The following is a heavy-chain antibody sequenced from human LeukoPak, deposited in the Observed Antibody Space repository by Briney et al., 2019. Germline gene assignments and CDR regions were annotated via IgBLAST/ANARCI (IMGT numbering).Heavy chain of an antibody. CDR2: INPDSGHA. CDR3: AREGYCSSTSCPEHAFDI. Sequence: ASVKVSCKTSGYTSAFMKYGVAWVRQAPGQGLEWMGWINPDSGHANYAQKFQGRVTMTRDTSISTAYMELSRLRSDDTAVYYCAREGYCSSTSCPEHAFDIWGQGTMVTVSS. V-gene: IGHV1-2*02. CDR1: GYTSAFMK. J-gene: IGHJ3*02. D-gene: IGHD2-2*01.